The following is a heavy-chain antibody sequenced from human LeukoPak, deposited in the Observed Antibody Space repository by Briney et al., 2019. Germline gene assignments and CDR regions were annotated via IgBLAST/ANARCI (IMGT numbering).Heavy chain of an antibody. CDR2: INPNSGGT. D-gene: IGHD3-22*01. CDR3: ARVGYYESSGYYEY. Sequence: ASVKVSCKASGYTFTSYGISWVRQAPGQGLEWMGRINPNSGGTNYAQKFQGRVTMTRDTSISTVYMELSRLRSDDTAVYYCARVGYYESSGYYEYWGQGTLVTVSS. V-gene: IGHV1-2*06. CDR1: GYTFTSYG. J-gene: IGHJ4*02.